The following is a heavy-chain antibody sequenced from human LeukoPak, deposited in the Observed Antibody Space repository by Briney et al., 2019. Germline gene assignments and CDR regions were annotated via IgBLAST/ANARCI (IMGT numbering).Heavy chain of an antibody. D-gene: IGHD3-10*01. CDR2: ISAYNGNT. Sequence: TSVKVSCKASGYTFTSYGIGWVRQAPGQGLEWMGWISAYNGNTNYAQKLQGRVTMTTDTSTSTAYMELRSLRSDDTAVYYCARDPYGSGSYYNPYNWFDPWGQGTLVTVSS. CDR1: GYTFTSYG. V-gene: IGHV1-18*01. CDR3: ARDPYGSGSYYNPYNWFDP. J-gene: IGHJ5*02.